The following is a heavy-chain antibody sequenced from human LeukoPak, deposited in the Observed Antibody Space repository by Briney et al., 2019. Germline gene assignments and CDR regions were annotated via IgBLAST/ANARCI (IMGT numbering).Heavy chain of an antibody. CDR3: TRELGRNAFDV. D-gene: IGHD3-10*01. V-gene: IGHV1-2*02. CDR1: GYTFSHNH. J-gene: IGHJ3*01. CDR2: ISPDNGDT. Sequence: ASVTVSFKASGYTFSHNHMYWIRQAPGQGLECMGWISPDNGDTNYAQKFQGRITMTGDTSISTGYMELSSLTSDDTAIYFCTRELGRNAFDVWGQGTLVTVS.